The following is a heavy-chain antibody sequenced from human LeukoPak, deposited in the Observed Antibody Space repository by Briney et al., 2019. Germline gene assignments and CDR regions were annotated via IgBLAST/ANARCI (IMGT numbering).Heavy chain of an antibody. CDR3: AKWWDYDILTGYYDSDY. J-gene: IGHJ4*01. D-gene: IGHD3-9*01. V-gene: IGHV3-23*01. CDR1: GFIFSNYA. Sequence: GGSLRLSCAASGFIFSNYAMSWVRQAPGKGLEWVSAIGGRDGGTYYADSVKGRFTVSRDDPKNTLYLQMNTLRVEDTAVYYCAKWWDYDILTGYYDSDYWGHGTLVTVSS. CDR2: IGGRDGGT.